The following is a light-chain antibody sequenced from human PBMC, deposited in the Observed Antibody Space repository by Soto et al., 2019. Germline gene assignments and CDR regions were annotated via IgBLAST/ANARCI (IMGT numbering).Light chain of an antibody. Sequence: QSVLTQSPSASGTPGQRVTISCSGSSSNIGSNTVNWYQQLPGTAPKLLIYSNNQRPSGVPDRFSGSKSGTSASLAISGHQPEDEADYYCAAWDDSLNGVVFGGGTKVTVL. V-gene: IGLV1-44*01. CDR1: SSNIGSNT. CDR3: AAWDDSLNGVV. J-gene: IGLJ2*01. CDR2: SNN.